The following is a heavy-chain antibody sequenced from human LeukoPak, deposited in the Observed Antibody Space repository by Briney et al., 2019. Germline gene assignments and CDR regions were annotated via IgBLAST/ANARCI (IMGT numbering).Heavy chain of an antibody. J-gene: IGHJ4*02. Sequence: PGGSLRLSCVVSGFTFSSYAMSWVRQAPGKGLEWVSAISGSGRSTYYAGSVKGRFTISRDNSKNTLYLQMNSLRAEDTAVYYCARMDCSGGSCYSSFFDYWGQGTLVTVSS. CDR1: GFTFSSYA. CDR3: ARMDCSGGSCYSSFFDY. D-gene: IGHD2-15*01. V-gene: IGHV3-23*01. CDR2: ISGSGRST.